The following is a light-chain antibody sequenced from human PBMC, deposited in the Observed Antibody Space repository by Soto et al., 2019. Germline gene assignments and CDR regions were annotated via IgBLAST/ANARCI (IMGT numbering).Light chain of an antibody. CDR1: QSVSTN. J-gene: IGKJ2*01. Sequence: EIVMTQSPATLSVSPGDRATLSCRASQSVSTNLAWHQQRPGQAPRLLIYGASTRATGIPDRFSGSGSGTEFTLTISRLESEDFAVYYCQQYNNWPPYTFGQGTKVDIK. V-gene: IGKV3-15*01. CDR2: GAS. CDR3: QQYNNWPPYT.